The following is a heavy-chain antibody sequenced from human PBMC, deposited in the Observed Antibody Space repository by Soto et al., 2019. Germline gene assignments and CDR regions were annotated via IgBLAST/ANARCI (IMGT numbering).Heavy chain of an antibody. Sequence: QVQLVQSGAEVKKPGSSVKVSCKASGGTFSSYAISWVRQAPGQGLEWMGGIIPIFGTANYAQKFQGRVTITADESTSTAYMELSSLRSEDTAVYYCALFHPGITMIEGGGFDPWGQGTLVTVSS. J-gene: IGHJ5*02. D-gene: IGHD3-22*01. CDR2: IIPIFGTA. V-gene: IGHV1-69*12. CDR3: ALFHPGITMIEGGGFDP. CDR1: GGTFSSYA.